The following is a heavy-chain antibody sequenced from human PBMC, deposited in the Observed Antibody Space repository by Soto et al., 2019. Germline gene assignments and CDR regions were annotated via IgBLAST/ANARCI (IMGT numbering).Heavy chain of an antibody. V-gene: IGHV4-4*07. Sequence: SETLSLTCTVSVDSITTYYWSWIRQPAGKGLEWIGRIDTSGNTNYNPSLKSRVTISVDTSKNQFSLKLSSVTAADTAVYYCARDKDGYSYGYDYWGQGTLVTVSS. CDR1: VDSITTYY. J-gene: IGHJ4*02. CDR3: ARDKDGYSYGYDY. CDR2: IDTSGNT. D-gene: IGHD5-18*01.